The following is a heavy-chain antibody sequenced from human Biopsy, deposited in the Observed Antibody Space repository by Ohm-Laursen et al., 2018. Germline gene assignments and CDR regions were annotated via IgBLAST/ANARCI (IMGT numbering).Heavy chain of an antibody. Sequence: SQTLSLTCAVYGGSFSDYYWSWIRQPPGKGLEWIGEINHRGSANHNLSLRSRVTMSVDTSKNQFSLRLTSVTAADTAVYFCARELVDMATLDYHFDRWGRGTLVTVSS. CDR2: INHRGSA. V-gene: IGHV4-34*01. CDR3: ARELVDMATLDYHFDR. D-gene: IGHD5-24*01. CDR1: GGSFSDYY. J-gene: IGHJ4*02.